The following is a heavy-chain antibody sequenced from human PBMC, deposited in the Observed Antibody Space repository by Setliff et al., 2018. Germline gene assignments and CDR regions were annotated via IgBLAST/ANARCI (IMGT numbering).Heavy chain of an antibody. CDR1: GLSYINDW. CDR2: INPDGSEK. D-gene: IGHD3-10*01. Sequence: GGSLRLSCTASGLSYINDWVSWVRQAPGKGLEWLASINPDGSEKYYVDSVKGRFIISRDNAKNSLSLQMNSLRNEDTAVYYCFGAGTCSYWGQGTLVTVSS. J-gene: IGHJ4*02. CDR3: FGAGTCSY. V-gene: IGHV3-7*01.